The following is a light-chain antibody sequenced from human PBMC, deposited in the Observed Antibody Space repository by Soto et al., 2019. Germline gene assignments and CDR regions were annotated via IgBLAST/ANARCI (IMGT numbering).Light chain of an antibody. J-gene: IGLJ1*01. CDR1: RSNVGRNA. CDR3: NSYTSSSTYV. CDR2: DVR. Sequence: QSVLTQPPSASGTPGQTVTISCSGSRSNVGRNAVSWFQQHPGKAPKLMIYDVRNRPSGISNRFSGSKSGNTASLTISGLQAEDEADYYCNSYTSSSTYVFGTGTKVTVL. V-gene: IGLV2-14*01.